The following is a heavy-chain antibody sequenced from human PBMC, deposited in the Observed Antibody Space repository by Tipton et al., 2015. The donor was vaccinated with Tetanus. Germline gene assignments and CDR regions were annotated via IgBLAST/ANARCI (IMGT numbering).Heavy chain of an antibody. CDR3: ARDQWPDYDFWSVDAFDI. D-gene: IGHD3-3*01. CDR1: GDSVSSNSAA. J-gene: IGHJ3*02. Sequence: GLVKPSQTLSLTCAISGDSVSSNSAAWNWIRQSPSRGLEWLGRTYYRSKWYNDYAVSVKSRITINPDTSKNQFSLQLNSVTPEDTAVYYCARDQWPDYDFWSVDAFDIWGQGTMVPVSS. V-gene: IGHV6-1*01. CDR2: TYYRSKWYN.